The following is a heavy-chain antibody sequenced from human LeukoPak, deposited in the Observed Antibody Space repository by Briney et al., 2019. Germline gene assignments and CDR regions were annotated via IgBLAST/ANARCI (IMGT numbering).Heavy chain of an antibody. J-gene: IGHJ4*02. CDR3: ARSRMQKERVYDFDY. CDR2: IYHSGST. CDR1: GGSISSGGYA. D-gene: IGHD1-26*01. V-gene: IGHV4-30-2*01. Sequence: SQTLSLTCAVYGGSISSGGYAWSWIRQPPGKGLEWIGYIYHSGSTYYNPSLKSRVTISVARSKNQFSLKLSSVTAADTAVYYCARSRMQKERVYDFDYWGQGTLVTVSS.